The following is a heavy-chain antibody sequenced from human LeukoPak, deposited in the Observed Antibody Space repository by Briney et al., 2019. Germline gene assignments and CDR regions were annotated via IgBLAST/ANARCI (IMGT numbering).Heavy chain of an antibody. CDR3: ARDNHGFLTGYYVSDFDM. D-gene: IGHD3/OR15-3a*01. Sequence: PGRSLRLSSAASVFTFSTYTMNWVRQAPGKVLEWFSSITSSSYIYYADSVKGRFTISRDNAKNSLYLQMNSLRAEDTDVYYCARDNHGFLTGYYVSDFDMWGQGTVVTVSS. V-gene: IGHV3-21*01. CDR1: VFTFSTYT. J-gene: IGHJ3*02. CDR2: ITSSSYI.